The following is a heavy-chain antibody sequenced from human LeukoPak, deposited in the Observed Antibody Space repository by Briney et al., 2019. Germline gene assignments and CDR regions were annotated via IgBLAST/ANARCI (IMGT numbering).Heavy chain of an antibody. Sequence: GRSLRLSCAASGFIFSTFAMHWVRQAPGKGLEWVAVVSHDGNIKYYADSVKGRFTISRDNSKNTLYLQMNSLRAEDTAVYYCARTFLGATYHTHFDYWGQGTLVTVSS. CDR3: ARTFLGATYHTHFDY. CDR1: GFIFSTFA. D-gene: IGHD1-26*01. V-gene: IGHV3-30-3*01. CDR2: VSHDGNIK. J-gene: IGHJ4*02.